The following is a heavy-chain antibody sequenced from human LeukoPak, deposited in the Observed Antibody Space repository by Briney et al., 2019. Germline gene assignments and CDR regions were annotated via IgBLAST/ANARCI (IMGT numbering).Heavy chain of an antibody. V-gene: IGHV3-21*01. CDR3: ASATYYDFWRGGWFDP. CDR2: ISSSSSYI. J-gene: IGHJ5*02. Sequence: GGSLRLSCAASGFTFSSYSMNWVRQAPGKGLEWVSSISSSSSYIYYADSVKGRFTISRDNAKNSLYLQMNSLRAEDTAVYYCASATYYDFWRGGWFDPWGQGTLVTVSS. D-gene: IGHD3-3*01. CDR1: GFTFSSYS.